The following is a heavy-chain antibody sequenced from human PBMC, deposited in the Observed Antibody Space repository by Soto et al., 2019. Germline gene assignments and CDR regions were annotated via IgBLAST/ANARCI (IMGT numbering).Heavy chain of an antibody. J-gene: IGHJ4*02. D-gene: IGHD3-3*01. CDR2: IGIAGDT. V-gene: IGHV3-13*01. CDR1: GFTFSSYD. CDR3: ARRGDPRYYDFWSIDY. Sequence: GGSLRLSCAASGFTFSSYDMHWVRQATGKGLEWVSTIGIAGDTYYPGSVKGRFTISRENAKKSLYLQMNSLRAEDTAVYYCARRGDPRYYDFWSIDYWGQGTLVTVSS.